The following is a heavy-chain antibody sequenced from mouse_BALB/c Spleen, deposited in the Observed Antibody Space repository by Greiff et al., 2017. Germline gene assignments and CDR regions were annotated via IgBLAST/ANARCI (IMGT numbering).Heavy chain of an antibody. J-gene: IGHJ4*01. Sequence: EVQLQESGPGLVKPSQSLSLTCTVTGYSITSDYAWNWIRQFPGNKLEWMGYISYSGSTSYNPSLKSRISITRDTSKNQFFLQLNSVTTEDTATYYCATLNWDYAMDYWGQGTSVTVSS. D-gene: IGHD4-1*02. V-gene: IGHV3-2*02. CDR3: ATLNWDYAMDY. CDR1: GYSITSDYA. CDR2: ISYSGST.